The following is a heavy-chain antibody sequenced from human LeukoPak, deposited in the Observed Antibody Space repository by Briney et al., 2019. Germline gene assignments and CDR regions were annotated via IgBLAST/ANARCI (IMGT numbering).Heavy chain of an antibody. CDR3: AKFPSESYSSSWYAT. J-gene: IGHJ5*02. CDR2: VSGSGGST. V-gene: IGHV3-23*01. D-gene: IGHD6-13*01. CDR1: GFTFSSCG. Sequence: PGGSLRLSCVASGFTFSSCGMTWVRQAPGKGLEWVSAVSGSGGSTYYADSVKGRFTISRDNSKNTLYLQMNGLRVEDTAVYYCAKFPSESYSSSWYATWGQGTLVTVSS.